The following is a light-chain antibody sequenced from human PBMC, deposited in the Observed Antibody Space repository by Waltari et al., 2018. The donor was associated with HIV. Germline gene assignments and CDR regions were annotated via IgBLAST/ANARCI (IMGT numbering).Light chain of an antibody. Sequence: QSVLTQPPSVSGAPGQRVTISCTGSSSNIGAGHEVPWYQQLPGTAPKVLVYDNTNRPAGVPDRFSGSKSGASASLGITGLQAEDEADYYCQSYDSSLRGVLFGGGTKLTVL. CDR1: SSNIGAGHE. J-gene: IGLJ2*01. CDR3: QSYDSSLRGVL. V-gene: IGLV1-40*01. CDR2: DNT.